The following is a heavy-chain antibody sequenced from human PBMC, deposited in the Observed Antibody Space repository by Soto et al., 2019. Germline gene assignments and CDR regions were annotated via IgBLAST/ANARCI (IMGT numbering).Heavy chain of an antibody. CDR3: ARPRDVAERGFRGHGWYFDV. Sequence: QVRLQESGPGLVQPSETLSLTCSVSGESITGYFWSWIRQPPGKALEWIGHIYYAAISKYNPSLESRVTMSVDTTKNEFSLSLTSVTAADTAVYHCARPRDVAERGFRGHGWYFDVWGRGALVVVSS. V-gene: IGHV4-59*08. CDR1: GESITGYF. CDR2: IYYAAIS. D-gene: IGHD5-12*01. J-gene: IGHJ2*01.